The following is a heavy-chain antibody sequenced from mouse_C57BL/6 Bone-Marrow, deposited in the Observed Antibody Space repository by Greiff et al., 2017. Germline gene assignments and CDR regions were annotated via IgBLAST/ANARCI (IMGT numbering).Heavy chain of an antibody. J-gene: IGHJ3*01. Sequence: EVHLVESGGGLVKPGGSLKLSCAASGFTFSSYAMSWVRQTPEKRLEWVATISDGGSYTYYPDNVKGRFTISRDHAKNNLYLQMSHLKSEDTAMYYCARAAYWGQGTLVTVSA. CDR2: ISDGGSYT. CDR3: ARAAY. CDR1: GFTFSSYA. V-gene: IGHV5-4*01.